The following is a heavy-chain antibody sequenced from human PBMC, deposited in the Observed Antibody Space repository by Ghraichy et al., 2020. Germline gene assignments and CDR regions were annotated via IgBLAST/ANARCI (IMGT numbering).Heavy chain of an antibody. Sequence: GSLRLSCAASGFTFSSYGMHWVRQAPGKGLEWVAVIWYDGSNKYYADSVKGRFTISRDNSKNTLYLQMNSLRAEDTAVYYCARGEVAGQDYVWGSYRPALSPLLDYWGQGTLVTVSS. V-gene: IGHV3-33*01. CDR3: ARGEVAGQDYVWGSYRPALSPLLDY. J-gene: IGHJ4*02. CDR1: GFTFSSYG. CDR2: IWYDGSNK. D-gene: IGHD3-16*02.